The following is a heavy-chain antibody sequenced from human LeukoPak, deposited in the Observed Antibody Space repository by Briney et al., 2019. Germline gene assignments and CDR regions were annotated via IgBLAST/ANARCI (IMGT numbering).Heavy chain of an antibody. CDR1: GGSISSYY. CDR2: MYYSGGS. CDR3: AREVAVVPGAFDI. Sequence: SETLSLTCTVSGGSISSYYWSWIRQPPGKGLEWIGYMYYSGGSNYNPSLKSRVTISVDTSKNQFSLKLSSVTAADTAMYYCAREVAVVPGAFDIWGQGTMVTVSS. J-gene: IGHJ3*02. V-gene: IGHV4-59*01. D-gene: IGHD5-12*01.